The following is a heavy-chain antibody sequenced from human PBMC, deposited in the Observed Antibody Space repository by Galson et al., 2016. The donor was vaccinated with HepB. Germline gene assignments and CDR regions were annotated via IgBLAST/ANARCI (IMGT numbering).Heavy chain of an antibody. J-gene: IGHJ6*02. CDR3: ARGGGGNYYYGMDV. D-gene: IGHD3-10*01. CDR1: GGSVRGGSYH. Sequence: SETLSLTCTVSGGSVRGGSYHWTWVRQPPGKGLEWIGYIYYTGSTKYSTSLKSRVTISIDSPKNQFSLILSSVSAADTAVYYCARGGGGNYYYGMDVWGQGTTVTVSS. V-gene: IGHV4-61*01. CDR2: IYYTGST.